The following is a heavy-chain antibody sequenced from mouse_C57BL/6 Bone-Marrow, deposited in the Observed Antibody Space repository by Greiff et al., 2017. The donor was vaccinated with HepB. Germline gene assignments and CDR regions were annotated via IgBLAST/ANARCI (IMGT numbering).Heavy chain of an antibody. CDR2: IRSKSNNYAT. D-gene: IGHD2-4*01. V-gene: IGHV10-1*01. CDR3: VRQYDYYFDY. J-gene: IGHJ2*01. CDR1: GFSFNTYA. Sequence: EVQLVESGGGLVQPKGSLKLSCAASGFSFNTYAMNWVRQAPGKGLEWVARIRSKSNNYATYYADSVKDRFTISRDNSESMLYLQMNNLKTEDTAMYYWVRQYDYYFDYWGQGTTLTVSS.